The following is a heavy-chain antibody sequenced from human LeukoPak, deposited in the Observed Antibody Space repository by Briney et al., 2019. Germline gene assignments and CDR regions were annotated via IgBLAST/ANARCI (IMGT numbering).Heavy chain of an antibody. V-gene: IGHV4-30-2*01. CDR2: IYHSGST. J-gene: IGHJ4*02. D-gene: IGHD3-22*01. CDR1: GGPISSGGYS. CDR3: ARGLRDSSGYYPFDY. Sequence: SQTLSLTCAVSGGPISSGGYSWSWIRQPPGKGLEWIGYIYHSGSTYYNPSLKSRVTISVDRSKNQFSLKLSSVTAADTAVYYCARGLRDSSGYYPFDYWGQGTLVTVSS.